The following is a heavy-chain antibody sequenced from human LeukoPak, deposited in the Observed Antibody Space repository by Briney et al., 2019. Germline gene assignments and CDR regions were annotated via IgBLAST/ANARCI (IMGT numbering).Heavy chain of an antibody. V-gene: IGHV3-23*01. CDR1: GFTFSSYA. Sequence: GGSLRLSCAASGFTFSSYAMSWVRQAPGKGLEWVSAISGSGGSTYYADSVKGRFTISRDNSKNTLYLQMNSLRAEDTAVYYCAKGGGWNDPYYYYYMDVWGKGTTVTVSS. D-gene: IGHD1-1*01. J-gene: IGHJ6*03. CDR2: ISGSGGST. CDR3: AKGGGWNDPYYYYYMDV.